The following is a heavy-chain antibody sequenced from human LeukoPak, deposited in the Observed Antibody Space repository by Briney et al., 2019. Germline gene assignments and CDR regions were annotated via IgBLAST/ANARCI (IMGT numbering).Heavy chain of an antibody. CDR1: GYTFTSYY. Sequence: GASVKVSCKASGYTFTSYYMHWVRQAPGQGLDYMGWIKPNSGATNYVQKFQGRVTMARDTSISTAYMELSGLTSDDTAVYYCARGGDFRFAYWGQGTLVTVSS. V-gene: IGHV1-2*02. J-gene: IGHJ4*02. CDR2: IKPNSGAT. D-gene: IGHD2-21*02. CDR3: ARGGDFRFAY.